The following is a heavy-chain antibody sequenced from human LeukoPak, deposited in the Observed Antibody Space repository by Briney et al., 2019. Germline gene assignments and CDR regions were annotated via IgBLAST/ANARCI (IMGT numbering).Heavy chain of an antibody. V-gene: IGHV3-30*04. J-gene: IGHJ3*02. Sequence: GGSLRLSCAASGFTFSSYVMHWVRQAPGKGLEWVAIISYDGSNEYYADSVKGRFTISRDNSKNTLYLQMNSLRAEDTAVYYCAKIRPPAYDIWGQGTTVTVSS. CDR2: ISYDGSNE. CDR3: AKIRPPAYDI. CDR1: GFTFSSYV. D-gene: IGHD3-3*02.